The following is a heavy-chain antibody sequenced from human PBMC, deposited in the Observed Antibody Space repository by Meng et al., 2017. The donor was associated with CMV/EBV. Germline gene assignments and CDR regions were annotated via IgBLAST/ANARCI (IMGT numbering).Heavy chain of an antibody. D-gene: IGHD6-19*01. V-gene: IGHV4-34*01. CDR2: INHSGST. CDR1: GGSFSGYY. Sequence: GQLQQWGAGLLKPSETLSLTCAVYGGSFSGYYWSWIRQPPGKGLEWIGEINHSGSTNYNPPLKSRVTISVDTSKNQFSLKLSSVTAADTAVYYCARGRQWLVRGWFDPWGQGTLVTVSS. CDR3: ARGRQWLVRGWFDP. J-gene: IGHJ5*02.